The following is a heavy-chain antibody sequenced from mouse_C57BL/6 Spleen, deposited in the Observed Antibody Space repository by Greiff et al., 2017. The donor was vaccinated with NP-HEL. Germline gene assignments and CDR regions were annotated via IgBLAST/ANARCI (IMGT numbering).Heavy chain of an antibody. Sequence: EVMLVESGGGLVKPGRSLKLSCAASGFTFSDYGMQWVRQAPEKGLEWVAYISSGSSAIYYADTVKGRFTISRDNAKNTLFLQMTRLRSEDTAMYYVARGGANWERGYIDDWGTGTTVTVSS. D-gene: IGHD4-1*01. J-gene: IGHJ1*03. V-gene: IGHV5-17*01. CDR1: GFTFSDYG. CDR3: ARGGANWERGYIDD. CDR2: ISSGSSAI.